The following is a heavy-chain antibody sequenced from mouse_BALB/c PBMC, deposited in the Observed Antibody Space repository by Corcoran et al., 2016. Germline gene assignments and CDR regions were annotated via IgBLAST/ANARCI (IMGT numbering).Heavy chain of an antibody. V-gene: IGHV14-3*02. CDR3: ASTGSSYVFAY. CDR2: IDPANGNT. Sequence: EVQLQQSGAELVKPGASVKLSCTASGFNIKDTYMHWVKQRPEQGLEWIGRIDPANGNTKYDPKFQGKATITADTSSNTAYLQLSSLTSEDTAVYYGASTGSSYVFAYWGQGTLVTVSA. CDR1: GFNIKDTY. D-gene: IGHD1-1*01. J-gene: IGHJ3*01.